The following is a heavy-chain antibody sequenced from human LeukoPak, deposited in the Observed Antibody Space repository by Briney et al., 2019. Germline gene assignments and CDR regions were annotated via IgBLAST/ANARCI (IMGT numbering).Heavy chain of an antibody. CDR3: AKDLYTMVRGVPDY. D-gene: IGHD3-10*01. J-gene: IGHJ4*02. CDR1: GFTFDDYA. CDR2: ICWNSGSI. V-gene: IGHV3-9*01. Sequence: PGGSLRLSCAASGFTFDDYAMHGLRQAPGKGREWVSGICWNSGSIGYADSVKGRFTISRDNAKNSLYLQMNSLRAEDTALYYCAKDLYTMVRGVPDYWGQGTLVTVSS.